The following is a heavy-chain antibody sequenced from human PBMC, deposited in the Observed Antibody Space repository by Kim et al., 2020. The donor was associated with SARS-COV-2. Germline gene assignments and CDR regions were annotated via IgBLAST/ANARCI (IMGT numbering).Heavy chain of an antibody. CDR2: ISGSGGST. Sequence: GGSLRLSCAASGFTFSSYAMSWVRQAPGKGLEWVSAISGSGGSTYYADSVKGRFTISRDNSKNTLYLQMNSLRAEDTAVYYCAKSEDNYSSSWYHYYYYGMDVWGQGTTVTVSS. V-gene: IGHV3-23*01. J-gene: IGHJ6*02. D-gene: IGHD6-13*01. CDR1: GFTFSSYA. CDR3: AKSEDNYSSSWYHYYYYGMDV.